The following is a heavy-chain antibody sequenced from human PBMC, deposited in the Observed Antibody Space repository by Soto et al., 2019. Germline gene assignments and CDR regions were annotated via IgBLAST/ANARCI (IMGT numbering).Heavy chain of an antibody. CDR3: ARDPTMVRGPLIAFDI. V-gene: IGHV3-21*01. Sequence: GGSLRLSCAASGFTFSSYSMNWVRQAPGKGLEWVSSISSSSSYIYYADSVKGRFTISRDNAKNSLYLQMNSLRAEDTAVYYCARDPTMVRGPLIAFDIWGQGTMVTVSS. D-gene: IGHD3-10*01. J-gene: IGHJ3*02. CDR2: ISSSSSYI. CDR1: GFTFSSYS.